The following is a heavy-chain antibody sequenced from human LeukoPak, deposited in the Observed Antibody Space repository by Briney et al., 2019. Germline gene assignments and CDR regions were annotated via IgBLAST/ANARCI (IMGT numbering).Heavy chain of an antibody. J-gene: IGHJ4*02. V-gene: IGHV4-34*01. Sequence: SQTLSLTYAVSGVSFNDYYWSWVRQTPGKGLDLIGEINHSGYTNDSPSLKSPVTLSIDTPRKQFSLNLRSVTVADSGIYYCTRMTTGHDYWGQGTLVTVSS. CDR2: INHSGYT. D-gene: IGHD4-17*01. CDR3: TRMTTGHDY. CDR1: GVSFNDYY.